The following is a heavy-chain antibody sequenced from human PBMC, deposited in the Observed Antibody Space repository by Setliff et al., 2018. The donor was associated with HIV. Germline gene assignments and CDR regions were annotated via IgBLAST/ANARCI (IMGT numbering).Heavy chain of an antibody. CDR2: IKPDGSEK. V-gene: IGHV3-7*01. J-gene: IGHJ3*02. Sequence: LSCAASGFTFSNYWMGWVRQTPGKGLEWVANIKPDGSEKYYVDSVKGRFTISRDNAENSLYLQMNSLRAEDTAVYYCARDYVWGRRAFDIWGPGTMVTVSS. CDR3: ARDYVWGRRAFDI. D-gene: IGHD3-16*01. CDR1: GFTFSNYW.